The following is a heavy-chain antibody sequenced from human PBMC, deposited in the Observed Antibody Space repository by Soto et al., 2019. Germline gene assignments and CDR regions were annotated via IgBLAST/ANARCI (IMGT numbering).Heavy chain of an antibody. D-gene: IGHD6-19*01. CDR2: ISHIGSV. CDR1: GVSISSNYY. V-gene: IGHV4-4*02. J-gene: IGHJ4*02. CDR3: AGSFGWYAIVY. Sequence: QVLPQESGPGLVQPSGTLSLSCVVSGVSISSNYYWGWVRQPPGKGLEWLGDISHIGSVNYNPSLKGRFTISMDKSQNQFSLKVNSVTAADTAVYYCAGSFGWYAIVYWGQGTLVIVSS.